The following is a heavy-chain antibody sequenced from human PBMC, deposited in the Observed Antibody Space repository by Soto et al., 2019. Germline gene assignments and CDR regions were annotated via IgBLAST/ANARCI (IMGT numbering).Heavy chain of an antibody. D-gene: IGHD6-13*01. CDR1: GGSINNNF. V-gene: IGHV4-59*12. J-gene: IGHJ5*02. CDR3: ARLCLGQQLSFDWFDP. CDR2: VYYDGHT. Sequence: SETLSLTCTVSGGSINNNFWGWIRQPPGKGLEWIGYVYYDGHTDYNPSLESRVTISVDTSKNQFSLRLSSVTAADTAVYYCARLCLGQQLSFDWFDPWGQGTLVTVSS.